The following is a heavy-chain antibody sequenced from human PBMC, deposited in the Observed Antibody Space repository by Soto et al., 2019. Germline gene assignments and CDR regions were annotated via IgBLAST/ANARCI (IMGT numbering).Heavy chain of an antibody. CDR3: ARQIYDSDTGPNFQYYFDS. CDR1: GYSFAGYW. Sequence: GESLKISCKVSGYSFAGYWITWVRQKPGKGLEWMGRIDPSDSQTYYSPSFRGHVTISATKSITTVFLQWSSLRASDTAMYYCARQIYDSDTGPNFQYYFDSWGQGTPVTVSS. D-gene: IGHD3-22*01. J-gene: IGHJ4*02. CDR2: IDPSDSQT. V-gene: IGHV5-10-1*01.